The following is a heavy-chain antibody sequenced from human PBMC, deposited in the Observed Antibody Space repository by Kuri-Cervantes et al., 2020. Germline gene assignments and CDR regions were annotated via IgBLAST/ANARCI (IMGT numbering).Heavy chain of an antibody. CDR3: ARHITVDTAMAD. CDR2: INHSGST. D-gene: IGHD5-18*01. CDR1: GESFSGYF. Sequence: SETLSLTCGVFGESFSGYFWNWIRQPPGKGLEWIGEINHSGSTNYNPSLKSRITISVDTSKNQFSLKLTSVTAADTAVYYCARHITVDTAMADWGQGTLVTVSS. J-gene: IGHJ4*02. V-gene: IGHV4-34*01.